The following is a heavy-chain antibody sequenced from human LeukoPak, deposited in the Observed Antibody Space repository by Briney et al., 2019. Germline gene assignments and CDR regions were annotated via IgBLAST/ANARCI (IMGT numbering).Heavy chain of an antibody. V-gene: IGHV4-39*07. CDR1: GGSISSSSYY. CDR3: ARDEEMATWAY. D-gene: IGHD5-24*01. J-gene: IGHJ4*02. Sequence: SETLSLTCTVSGGSISSSSYYWGWIRQPPGKGLEWIGSIYYSGSTYYNPSLKSRVTISVDTSKNQFSLKLSSVTAADTAVYYCARDEEMATWAYWGQGTLVTVSS. CDR2: IYYSGST.